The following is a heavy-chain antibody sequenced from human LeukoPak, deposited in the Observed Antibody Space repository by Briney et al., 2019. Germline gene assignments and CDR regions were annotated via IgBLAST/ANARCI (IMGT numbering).Heavy chain of an antibody. CDR3: AMHTVIASSWSLDY. D-gene: IGHD6-13*01. V-gene: IGHV4-34*01. J-gene: IGHJ4*02. CDR1: GGSFSGYY. Sequence: SETLSLTCAVYGGSFSGYYWSWIRQPPGKGLEWIGSIYYSGNTYNNPSLKSRVTISVDTSKNQLSLKLTSVTAADTAVYYCAMHTVIASSWSLDYWGQGTLVTVSS. CDR2: IYYSGNT.